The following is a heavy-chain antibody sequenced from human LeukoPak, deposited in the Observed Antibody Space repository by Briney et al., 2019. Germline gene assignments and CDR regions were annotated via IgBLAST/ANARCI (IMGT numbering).Heavy chain of an antibody. CDR3: ARESIAVADVINSYYFDY. J-gene: IGHJ4*02. CDR1: GGTFSSYA. Sequence: KISCKASGGTFSSYAISWVRQAPGQGLEWMGGIIPIFGTANYAQKFQGRVTITADESTSTAYMELSSLRSEDTAVYYCARESIAVADVINSYYFDYWGQGTLVTVSS. CDR2: IIPIFGTA. D-gene: IGHD6-19*01. V-gene: IGHV1-69*01.